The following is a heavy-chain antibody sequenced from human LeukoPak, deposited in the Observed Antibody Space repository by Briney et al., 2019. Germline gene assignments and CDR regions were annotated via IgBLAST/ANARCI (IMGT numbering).Heavy chain of an antibody. CDR2: INTSGST. CDR3: AREPDCSSTSCYSTGVDY. J-gene: IGHJ4*02. Sequence: SQTLSLTCTVPGGSISSGSYYWGWIRQPAGKGREWIGRINTSGSTNYNPSLKSRVTISVDTSKNQFSLKLSSVTAADTAVYYCAREPDCSSTSCYSTGVDYWGQGTLVTVSS. CDR1: GGSISSGSYY. V-gene: IGHV4-61*02. D-gene: IGHD2-2*01.